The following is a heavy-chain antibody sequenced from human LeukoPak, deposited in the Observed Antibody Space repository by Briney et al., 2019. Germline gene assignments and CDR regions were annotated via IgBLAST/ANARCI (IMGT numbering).Heavy chain of an antibody. D-gene: IGHD3-9*01. Sequence: ASVKVSCKASGYTFTSYGISWVRQAPGQGLEWMGWISAYNGNKNYAQKLQGRVTMTTDTSTSTAYMELRSLRSDDTAVYYCARDLEIDYDILTGYYEPSSYYYGMDVWGQGTTVTVSS. J-gene: IGHJ6*02. V-gene: IGHV1-18*01. CDR3: ARDLEIDYDILTGYYEPSSYYYGMDV. CDR1: GYTFTSYG. CDR2: ISAYNGNK.